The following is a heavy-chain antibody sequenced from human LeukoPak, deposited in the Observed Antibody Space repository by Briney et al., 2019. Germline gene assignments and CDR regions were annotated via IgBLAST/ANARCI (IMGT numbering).Heavy chain of an antibody. CDR2: INHSGST. CDR3: AIRFGRLEAGGTPFDS. V-gene: IGHV4-34*01. D-gene: IGHD6-13*01. J-gene: IGHJ4*02. Sequence: SETLSLTCAVYGGSFSGYYWSWIRQPPGKGLEWIGEINHSGSTNYNPSLKSRVTISVDTSKNQFSLKLSSVTAADTALYYCAIRFGRLEAGGTPFDSWGQGTLVTVSS. CDR1: GGSFSGYY.